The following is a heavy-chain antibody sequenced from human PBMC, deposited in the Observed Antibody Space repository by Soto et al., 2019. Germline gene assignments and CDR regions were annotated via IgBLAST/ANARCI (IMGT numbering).Heavy chain of an antibody. V-gene: IGHV3-13*01. CDR1: GFTFNRYD. CDR3: ARDQSGTSSWFLGQNYGLDV. Sequence: GSLRLSCAASGFTFNRYDMHWVRQAAGKGLDWVSVIGAAGGTYYSGSVRGRFTISRDNVKTSLYLQMNSLTAGDTAVYYCARDQSGTSSWFLGQNYGLDVWGQGTTVTVSS. D-gene: IGHD6-13*01. J-gene: IGHJ6*02. CDR2: IGAAGGT.